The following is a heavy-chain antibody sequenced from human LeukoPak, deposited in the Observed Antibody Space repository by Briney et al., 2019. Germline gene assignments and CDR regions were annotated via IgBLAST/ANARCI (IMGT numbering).Heavy chain of an antibody. CDR1: GYTFTSYD. CDR3: ARINPAVSYMISSH. Sequence: ASVKVSCKASGYTFTSYDINWVRQATGQGLEWMGWMNPNSGNTGYAQKFQGRVTMTTDTSTSTAYMELRGLRSDDTAVYYCARINPAVSYMISSHWGQGTLVTVSS. CDR2: MNPNSGNT. J-gene: IGHJ4*02. V-gene: IGHV1-8*01. D-gene: IGHD3-22*01.